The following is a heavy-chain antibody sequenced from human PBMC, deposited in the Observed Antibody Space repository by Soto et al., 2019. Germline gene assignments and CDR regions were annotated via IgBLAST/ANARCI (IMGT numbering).Heavy chain of an antibody. D-gene: IGHD6-19*01. V-gene: IGHV4-59*08. CDR3: GRTYSSGEYYFDY. Sequence: SETLSLTCTVSGGAISGYYWSWIRQPPGKGLEWIGYIYYSGSTNYNPSLKSRVTISVDTSKNQFSLKLSSVTAADTAVYYCGRTYSSGEYYFDYWGQGTLVTVSS. CDR2: IYYSGST. CDR1: GGAISGYY. J-gene: IGHJ4*02.